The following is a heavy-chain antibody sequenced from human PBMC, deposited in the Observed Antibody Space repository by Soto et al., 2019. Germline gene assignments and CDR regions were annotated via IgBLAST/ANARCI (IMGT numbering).Heavy chain of an antibody. D-gene: IGHD6-13*01. CDR2: IIPIFGTA. CDR3: ARDFRTSDSTSEWFDP. CDR1: GGTFSSYA. J-gene: IGHJ5*02. Sequence: SVKVSCKASGGTFSSYAISWVRQAPGQGLEWMGGIIPIFGTANYAQKFQGRVAITADESTSTAYMELSSLRSEDTAVYYCARDFRTSDSTSEWFDPWGQGTLVTVSS. V-gene: IGHV1-69*13.